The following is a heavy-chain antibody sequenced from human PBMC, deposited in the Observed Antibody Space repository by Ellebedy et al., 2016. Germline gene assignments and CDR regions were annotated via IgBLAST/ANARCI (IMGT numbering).Heavy chain of an antibody. CDR3: ARGVGSGWFDP. J-gene: IGHJ5*02. Sequence: GGSLRLSCAASGFTFSSYAMSWVRQAPGKGLEWVSAISGSVGSTYYADSVKGRFTISRDNSKNTLYLQMNSLRAEDTAVYYCARGVGSGWFDPWGQGTLVTVSS. V-gene: IGHV3-23*01. CDR1: GFTFSSYA. D-gene: IGHD2-15*01. CDR2: ISGSVGST.